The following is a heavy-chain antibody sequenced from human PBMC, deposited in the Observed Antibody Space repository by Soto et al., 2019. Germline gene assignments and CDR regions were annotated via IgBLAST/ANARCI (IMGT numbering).Heavy chain of an antibody. V-gene: IGHV3-30*03. J-gene: IGHJ4*02. CDR2: ISHDEGNK. D-gene: IGHD3-3*01. CDR3: PRGAYAFWGGYPEIHSFDS. Sequence: PGRFRRFSCAALDITFRTNRTHWGRQAPGKGLEWGAVISHDEGNKYYGGSMKGRFTIYRANSKATPNLQMNSRRGDEPAGYYCPRGAYAFWGGYPEIHSFDSWGQGTLVTVSS. CDR1: DITFRTNR.